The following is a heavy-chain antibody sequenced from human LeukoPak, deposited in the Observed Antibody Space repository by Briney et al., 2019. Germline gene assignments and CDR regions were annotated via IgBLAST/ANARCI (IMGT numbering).Heavy chain of an antibody. D-gene: IGHD6-6*01. CDR3: AREFEYSTSGAGY. CDR1: GFPFSGYS. V-gene: IGHV3-21*01. CDR2: MSILSGIT. J-gene: IGHJ4*02. Sequence: GGSLRLSCAGSGFPFSGYSMNWVRQTSGKGLEWVSSMSILSGITYYAESVKGRFTVSIDNAKNLLHLQMNSLRVEDTAIYYCAREFEYSTSGAGYWGQGTLVTVSS.